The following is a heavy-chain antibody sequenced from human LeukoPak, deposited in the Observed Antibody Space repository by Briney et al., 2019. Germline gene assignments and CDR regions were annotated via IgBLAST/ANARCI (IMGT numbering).Heavy chain of an antibody. D-gene: IGHD3-22*01. V-gene: IGHV4-38-2*02. Sequence: SETLSLTCSVSGYSISSGFYWGWIRQPPGKGLEWIGSIFHSGSTYYNRSLKSRVTISVDTSKNQFSLNLRSVTAADTAVYYCARANYYDTSGYSRGAFDIWGQGTMVTVSS. CDR1: GYSISSGFY. J-gene: IGHJ3*02. CDR3: ARANYYDTSGYSRGAFDI. CDR2: IFHSGST.